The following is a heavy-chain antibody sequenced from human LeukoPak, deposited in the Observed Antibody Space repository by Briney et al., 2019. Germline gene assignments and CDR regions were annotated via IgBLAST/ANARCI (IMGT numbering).Heavy chain of an antibody. CDR2: ISSSASTI. CDR3: ARGRNAGHYFDY. J-gene: IGHJ4*02. CDR1: GFTFSSYE. Sequence: GGSLRLSCAASGFTFSSYEMNWVRQTPGKGLEWVSYISSSASTIYFADSVRGRFTISRDNAKNSLFLQMNSLRAEDTAVYYCARGRNAGHYFDYWGLGALVTVS. V-gene: IGHV3-48*03. D-gene: IGHD3-10*01.